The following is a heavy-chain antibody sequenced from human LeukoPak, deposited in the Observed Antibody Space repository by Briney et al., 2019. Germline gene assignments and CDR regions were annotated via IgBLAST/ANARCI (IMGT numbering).Heavy chain of an antibody. CDR2: INHTGST. J-gene: IGHJ5*02. Sequence: SETLSLTCAVYGGSFSGYYWSWIRQPPGKGLEWIGEINHTGSTNYNPSLKSRVTISVDTSKNQFSLKLSSVTAADTAVYYCARRLAQYCSSTSCYARNWFDPWGQGTLVTVSS. CDR1: GGSFSGYY. V-gene: IGHV4-34*01. D-gene: IGHD2-2*01. CDR3: ARRLAQYCSSTSCYARNWFDP.